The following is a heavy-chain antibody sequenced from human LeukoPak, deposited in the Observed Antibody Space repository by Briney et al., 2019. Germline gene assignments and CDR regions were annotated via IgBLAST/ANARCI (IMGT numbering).Heavy chain of an antibody. CDR2: ISYDGSNK. J-gene: IGHJ6*02. Sequence: PGGSLRLSCAASGLTFSSYAMHWVRQAPGKGLEWVAVISYDGSNKYYADSVKGRFTISRDNSKNTLYLQMNSLRAEDTAVYYCARDLAPYYYGMDVWGQGTTVTVSS. V-gene: IGHV3-30-3*01. CDR3: ARDLAPYYYGMDV. CDR1: GLTFSSYA.